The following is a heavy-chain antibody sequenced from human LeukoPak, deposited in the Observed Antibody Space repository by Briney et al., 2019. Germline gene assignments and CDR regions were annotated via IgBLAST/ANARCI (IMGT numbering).Heavy chain of an antibody. CDR3: ARGSYDFWSGYYYYYYYMDV. CDR1: GFTFSSYG. CDR2: IWYDGSNK. Sequence: GGSLRLSCAASGFTFSSYGMHWVRQAPGKGLEWVAVIWYDGSNKYYADSVKGRFTISRDNSKNTLYLQMNSLRAEDTAVYYCARGSYDFWSGYYYYYYYMDVWGKGTTVTVSS. V-gene: IGHV3-33*01. J-gene: IGHJ6*03. D-gene: IGHD3-3*01.